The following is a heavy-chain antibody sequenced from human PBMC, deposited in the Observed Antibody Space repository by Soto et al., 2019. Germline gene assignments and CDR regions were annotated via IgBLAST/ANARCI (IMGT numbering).Heavy chain of an antibody. D-gene: IGHD4-17*01. V-gene: IGHV3-30*18. CDR1: GFTFSSYG. CDR3: AKEKIADGLDYGDYARGLGMDV. CDR2: ISYDGSNK. J-gene: IGHJ6*02. Sequence: QVQLVESGGGVVQPGRSLRLSCAASGFTFSSYGMHWVRQAPGKGLEWVAVISYDGSNKYYADSVKGRFTISRDNSKNTLYLQMNSLRAEDTAVYYCAKEKIADGLDYGDYARGLGMDVWGQGTTVTVSS.